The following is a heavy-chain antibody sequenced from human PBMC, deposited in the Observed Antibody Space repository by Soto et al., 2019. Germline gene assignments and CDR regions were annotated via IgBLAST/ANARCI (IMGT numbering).Heavy chain of an antibody. CDR3: ARVESGYDYRDDAFDI. D-gene: IGHD5-12*01. Sequence: QVQLVQSGAEVKKPGASVKVSCKASGYTFTSYGISWVRQAPGQGLEWMGWISAYNGNTNYAQKLQGRVTMTTDTSTSTAYMELRSLRSDDTAVYYCARVESGYDYRDDAFDIWGQGAMVTVSS. J-gene: IGHJ3*02. CDR1: GYTFTSYG. CDR2: ISAYNGNT. V-gene: IGHV1-18*01.